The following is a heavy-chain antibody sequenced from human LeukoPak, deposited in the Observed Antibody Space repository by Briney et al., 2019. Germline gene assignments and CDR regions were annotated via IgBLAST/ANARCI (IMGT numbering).Heavy chain of an antibody. CDR3: ARGVVVVANPFDY. V-gene: IGHV1-24*01. J-gene: IGHJ4*02. D-gene: IGHD2-15*01. CDR1: GYTLTELS. CDR2: FDPEDGET. Sequence: ASVKVSCKVSGYTLTELSIHWVRQAPGKGLEWMGGFDPEDGETISAQKFQGRVTMTEDTSTDTAYMELSSLISGDTAVYYCARGVVVVANPFDYWGQGTLVTVSS.